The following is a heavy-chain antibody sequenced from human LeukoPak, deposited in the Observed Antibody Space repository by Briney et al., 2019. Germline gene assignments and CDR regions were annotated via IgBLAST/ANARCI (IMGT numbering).Heavy chain of an antibody. CDR1: GFTFSSYW. CDR3: ARDGYSFGHDFDY. V-gene: IGHV3-7*01. J-gene: IGHJ4*02. D-gene: IGHD5-18*01. CDR2: IKQDGSEK. Sequence: GGSLRLSCAASGFTFSSYWMSWVRQAPGKGLEWVANIKQDGSEKYYVDSVRGRFTISRDNAKNSLYLQMNSLRAEDTAVYYCARDGYSFGHDFDYWGQGTLVTVSS.